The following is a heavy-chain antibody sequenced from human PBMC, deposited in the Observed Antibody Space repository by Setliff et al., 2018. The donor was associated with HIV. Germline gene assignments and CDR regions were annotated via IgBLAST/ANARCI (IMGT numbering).Heavy chain of an antibody. CDR1: GGTFSNYA. D-gene: IGHD5-12*01. CDR3: ARSEGQWLRPEGALCDY. V-gene: IGHV1-18*01. CDR2: MSTYNGNT. Sequence: ASVKVSCKASGGTFSNYAINWVRQAPGQGLEWTGWMSTYNGNTNYAQKVQGRVTMTTDTSTSTAYMELRSLRSDDTAVYYCARSEGQWLRPEGALCDYWGQGTLVTVSS. J-gene: IGHJ4*02.